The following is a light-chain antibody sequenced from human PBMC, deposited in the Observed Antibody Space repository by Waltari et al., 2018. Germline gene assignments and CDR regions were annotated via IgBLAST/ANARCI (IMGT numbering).Light chain of an antibody. V-gene: IGLV2-8*01. CDR1: SSYLGGYNY. CDR3: SSYAGSNNLV. CDR2: EVS. J-gene: IGLJ2*01. Sequence: QSALTQPPSASGLPGQSATTPCPGTSSYLGGYNYSPWYQQHPGKAPKLMIYEVSKRPSGVPDRFSGSKSGNTASLTVSGLQAEDEADYYCSSYAGSNNLVFGGGTKLTVL.